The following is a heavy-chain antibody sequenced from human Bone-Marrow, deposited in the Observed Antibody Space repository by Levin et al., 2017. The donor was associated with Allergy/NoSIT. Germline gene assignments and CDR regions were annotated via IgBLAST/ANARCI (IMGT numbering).Heavy chain of an antibody. Sequence: GESLKISCAASGILFSSYDMNWVRQAPGKGLEWVSSISAGGNYIYYADSVKGRFTISRDNAKNSLFLQMNSLRAEDTAVYYCASWAMYHYDRSAFDYFYYAMDVWGQGTTITVSS. CDR3: ASWAMYHYDRSAFDYFYYAMDV. CDR1: GILFSSYD. D-gene: IGHD3-22*01. V-gene: IGHV3-21*01. CDR2: ISAGGNYI. J-gene: IGHJ6*02.